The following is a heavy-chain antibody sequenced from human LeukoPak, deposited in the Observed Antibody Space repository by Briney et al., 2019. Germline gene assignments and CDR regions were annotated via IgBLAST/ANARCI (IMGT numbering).Heavy chain of an antibody. CDR2: IIPILGIA. J-gene: IGHJ4*02. V-gene: IGHV1-69*02. CDR1: GGTFSSYT. Sequence: ASVKVSCKASGGTFSSYTISWVRQAPGQGLEWMGRIIPILGIANYAQKFQGRVTITRDTSASTAYMELSSLRSEDTAVYYCARAAAGTSFDYWGQGTLVTVSS. D-gene: IGHD6-13*01. CDR3: ARAAAGTSFDY.